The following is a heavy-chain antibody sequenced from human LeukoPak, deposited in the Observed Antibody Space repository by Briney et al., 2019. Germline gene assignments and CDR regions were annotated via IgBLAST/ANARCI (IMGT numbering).Heavy chain of an antibody. J-gene: IGHJ6*02. Sequence: SESLSLTCAVYGGSFSGYYWSWSRQPPGKGLEWIGEINHSGSTNYNPSLKSRVTTSVDTSKNQFSLKLSSVTAADTAVYYCAKLYGGYYYYGMDVWGQRTT. D-gene: IGHD4-23*01. V-gene: IGHV4-34*01. CDR3: AKLYGGYYYYGMDV. CDR1: GGSFSGYY. CDR2: INHSGST.